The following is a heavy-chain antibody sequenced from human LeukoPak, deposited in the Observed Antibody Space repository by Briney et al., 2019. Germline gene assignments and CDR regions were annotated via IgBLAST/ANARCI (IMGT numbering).Heavy chain of an antibody. Sequence: GESLKISCEGFGYAFTNYWIGWVRQLPGEGLEWMGIIYPGDSDSRYNPSFEGQVTISADKSIDTAYLQWNSLRASDTGTYYCARSPYISTSCTRRGSLDYWGQGTLVTVSS. J-gene: IGHJ1*01. V-gene: IGHV5-51*01. CDR1: GYAFTNYW. D-gene: IGHD2-2*01. CDR2: IYPGDSDS. CDR3: ARSPYISTSCTRRGSLDY.